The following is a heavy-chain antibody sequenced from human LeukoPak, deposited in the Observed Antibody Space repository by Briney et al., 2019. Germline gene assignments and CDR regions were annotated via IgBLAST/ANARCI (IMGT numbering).Heavy chain of an antibody. J-gene: IGHJ6*02. CDR1: GFTFSSYS. Sequence: GGSLRLSCEASGFTFSSYSMNWVRQAPGKGLEWVSYISSSSSTIYYADSVKGRFTISRDNAKNSLYLQMNSLRAEDTAVYYCARVSGRSNPDVWGQGTTVTVSS. D-gene: IGHD1-26*01. CDR3: ARVSGRSNPDV. V-gene: IGHV3-48*01. CDR2: ISSSSSTI.